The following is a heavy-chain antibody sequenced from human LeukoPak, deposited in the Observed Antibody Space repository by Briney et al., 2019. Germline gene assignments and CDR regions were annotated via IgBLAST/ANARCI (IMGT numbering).Heavy chain of an antibody. CDR2: IKQDGSEK. Sequence: PGGSLRPSCAASGFTFSSYWMTWIRQAPGKGLEWVANIKQDGSEKYYVDSVKGRFTISRDNAKNSLYLQMNSLRAEDTAVYYCARDTGGGYSCYDCWGQGTLVTVSS. CDR1: GFTFSSYW. J-gene: IGHJ4*02. V-gene: IGHV3-7*01. CDR3: ARDTGGGYSCYDC. D-gene: IGHD5-18*01.